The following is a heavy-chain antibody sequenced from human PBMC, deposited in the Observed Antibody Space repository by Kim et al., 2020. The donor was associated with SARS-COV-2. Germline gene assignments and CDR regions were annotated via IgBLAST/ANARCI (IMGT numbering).Heavy chain of an antibody. CDR1: GFTFSSYA. V-gene: IGHV3-23*01. CDR2: ISGSGGST. D-gene: IGHD3-3*01. J-gene: IGHJ6*02. CDR3: AKVYQRITIWPMRTANRVGGMDV. Sequence: GGSLRLSCAASGFTFSSYAMSWVRQAPGKGLEWVSAISGSGGSTYYADSVKGRFTISRDNSKNTLYLQMNSLRAEDTAVYYCAKVYQRITIWPMRTANRVGGMDVWGQGTTVTVSS.